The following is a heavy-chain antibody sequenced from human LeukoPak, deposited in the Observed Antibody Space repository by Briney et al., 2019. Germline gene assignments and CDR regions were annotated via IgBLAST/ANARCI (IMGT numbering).Heavy chain of an antibody. J-gene: IGHJ6*02. CDR3: ARGALNYCSNTSCYTYYYGMDV. Sequence: GGSLRLSCAASGFTFSSYEMNWVRQAPGKGLEWVSYISSSGSTIYYADSVKGRFTISRDNAKNSLYLQMNSLRAEDTAVYYCARGALNYCSNTSCYTYYYGMDVWGQGTTVTVSS. CDR2: ISSSGSTI. CDR1: GFTFSSYE. D-gene: IGHD2-2*01. V-gene: IGHV3-48*03.